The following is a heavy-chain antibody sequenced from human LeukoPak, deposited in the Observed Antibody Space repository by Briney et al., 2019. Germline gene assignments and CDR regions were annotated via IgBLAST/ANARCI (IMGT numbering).Heavy chain of an antibody. Sequence: GGSLRLSCAASGFIFSNYAMNWVRQAPGKGLEWVSYISSSGSTIYYADSVKGRFTISRDNAKNSLYLQMNSLRAEDTAVYYCARYYDFWSGPHYYYYGMDVWGQGTTVTVSS. CDR3: ARYYDFWSGPHYYYYGMDV. CDR1: GFIFSNYA. D-gene: IGHD3-3*01. J-gene: IGHJ6*02. CDR2: ISSSGSTI. V-gene: IGHV3-48*04.